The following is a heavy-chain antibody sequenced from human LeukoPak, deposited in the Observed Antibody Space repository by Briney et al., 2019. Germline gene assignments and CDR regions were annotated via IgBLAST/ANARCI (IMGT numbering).Heavy chain of an antibody. CDR1: GFSFSDYH. CDR2: ISSSSDYT. V-gene: IGHV3-11*06. D-gene: IGHD3-22*01. CDR3: AKPDSSGYYLRPFDY. J-gene: IGHJ4*02. Sequence: TGGSLRLSCAASGFSFSDYHMSWIRQAPGKGLEWVSYISSSSDYTNYADSVKGRFTISRDNSKNTLYLQMNSLRVEDTAVYYCAKPDSSGYYLRPFDYWGQGTLVTVSS.